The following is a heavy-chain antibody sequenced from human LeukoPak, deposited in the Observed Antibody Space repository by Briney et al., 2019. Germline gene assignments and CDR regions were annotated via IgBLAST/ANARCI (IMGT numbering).Heavy chain of an antibody. Sequence: GESLEISFRGSGYSFTSYWIGWGRQVPGKGLEWMGIIYPGDSDTRYSPSFQGQVTISADKSISTAYLQWSSLKASDTAMYYCARQTDCSSTSCCDYWGQGTLVTVSS. D-gene: IGHD2-2*01. V-gene: IGHV5-51*01. CDR2: IYPGDSDT. CDR3: ARQTDCSSTSCCDY. J-gene: IGHJ4*02. CDR1: GYSFTSYW.